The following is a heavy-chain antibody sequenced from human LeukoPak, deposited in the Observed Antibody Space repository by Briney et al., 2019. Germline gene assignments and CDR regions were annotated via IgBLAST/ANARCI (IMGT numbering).Heavy chain of an antibody. J-gene: IGHJ6*03. CDR2: INWNGGST. D-gene: IGHD1-7*01. V-gene: IGHV3-20*04. Sequence: PGGFLRLSCAASGFTFDDYGMSWVRQAPGKGLEWVSGINWNGGSTGYADSVKGRFTISRDNAKNSLYLQMNSLRAEDTALYYCARGGITGTTWGPYYYYYMDVWGKGTTVTVSS. CDR3: ARGGITGTTWGPYYYYYMDV. CDR1: GFTFDDYG.